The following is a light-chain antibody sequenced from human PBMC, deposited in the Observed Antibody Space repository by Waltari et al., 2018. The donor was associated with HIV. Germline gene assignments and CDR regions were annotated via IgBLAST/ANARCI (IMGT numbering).Light chain of an antibody. CDR3: QQYYSYSWDP. CDR2: KAS. Sequence: DIQMTQPPSTLSASVGDRVTITCRASQSISSWLAWYQQKPGKAPKVLIYKASSLESGVPSRFSGSGSGTECTLTISSRQPDDFATYYCQQYYSYSWDPFGQGPKVEIK. V-gene: IGKV1-5*03. J-gene: IGKJ1*01. CDR1: QSISSW.